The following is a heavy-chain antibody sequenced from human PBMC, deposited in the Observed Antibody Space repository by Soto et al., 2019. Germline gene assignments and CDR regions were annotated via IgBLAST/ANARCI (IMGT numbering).Heavy chain of an antibody. D-gene: IGHD6-13*01. J-gene: IGHJ4*02. V-gene: IGHV3-23*01. CDR1: GFTFNNFA. Sequence: EVQLLESGGGLVQPGGSLRLSCAASGFTFNNFAMNWVRQAPGKGLEWVSSISGSGGSTYYADSVKGRFTISRDNSKTTLYLQINRLRAEDTAVYYCAKGIGLGSSWYYFDYWGQGTLVTVSS. CDR3: AKGIGLGSSWYYFDY. CDR2: ISGSGGST.